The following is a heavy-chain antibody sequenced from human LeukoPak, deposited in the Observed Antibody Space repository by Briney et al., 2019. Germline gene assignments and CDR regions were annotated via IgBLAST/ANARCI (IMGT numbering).Heavy chain of an antibody. D-gene: IGHD2-21*02. CDR2: ISSSSSYI. J-gene: IGHJ4*02. Sequence: GGSLRLSCAASGFTFSSYSMNWVRQAPGKGLGWVSSISSSSSYIYYADSVKGRFTISRDNAKNSLYLQMNSLRAEDTAVYYCASPLAYCSGDCLEAIDYWGQGTLVTVSS. CDR1: GFTFSSYS. CDR3: ASPLAYCSGDCLEAIDY. V-gene: IGHV3-21*01.